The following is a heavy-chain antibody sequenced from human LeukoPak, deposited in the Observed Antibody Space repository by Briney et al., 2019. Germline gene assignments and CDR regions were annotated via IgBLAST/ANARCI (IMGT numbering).Heavy chain of an antibody. Sequence: SETLSLTCIVSGYSISFGYYWGWIRQPPGKGLEWIGSIHHSGTTYYNPSLKSRVTISVDTSKNQFSLKLSSVTAADTAVYYCARGRGLRSGSSREEYFQHWGQGTLVTVSS. D-gene: IGHD6-6*01. J-gene: IGHJ1*01. CDR1: GYSISFGYY. CDR2: IHHSGTT. CDR3: ARGRGLRSGSSREEYFQH. V-gene: IGHV4-38-2*02.